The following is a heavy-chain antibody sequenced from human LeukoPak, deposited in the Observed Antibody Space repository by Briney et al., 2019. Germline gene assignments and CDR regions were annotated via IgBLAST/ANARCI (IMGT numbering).Heavy chain of an antibody. CDR1: GYTFTSYY. Sequence: PVASVKVSCKASGYTFTSYYMHWVRQAPGQGLEWMGIINPSAGSTRYAQKFQGRVTMTRDTSTSPVYMELSSLRSEDTAVYYCAREGGIAAADEGWFDTWGQGTLVTVSS. CDR3: AREGGIAAADEGWFDT. V-gene: IGHV1-46*01. J-gene: IGHJ5*02. CDR2: INPSAGST. D-gene: IGHD6-13*01.